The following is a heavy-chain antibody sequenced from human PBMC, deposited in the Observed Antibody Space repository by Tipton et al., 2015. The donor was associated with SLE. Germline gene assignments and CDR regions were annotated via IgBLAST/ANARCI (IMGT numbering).Heavy chain of an antibody. CDR1: GYTFTSHD. J-gene: IGHJ5*02. D-gene: IGHD1-26*01. CDR2: MSPNSGYT. V-gene: IGHV1-8*01. Sequence: QLVQSGAEVKKPGASVKVSCKASGYTFTSHDISWVRQAAGQGLEWMGWMSPNSGYTGYAEKFQGRVSMTRNIFANTAYMELYSLRSGDTAVYYCARRRSGSYYKGENWFDPWGQGTLVTVS. CDR3: ARRRSGSYYKGENWFDP.